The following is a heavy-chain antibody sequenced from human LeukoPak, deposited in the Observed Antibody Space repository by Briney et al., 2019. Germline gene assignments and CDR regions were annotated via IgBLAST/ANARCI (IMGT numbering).Heavy chain of an antibody. V-gene: IGHV4-34*01. D-gene: IGHD3-3*01. CDR2: INHSGST. J-gene: IGHJ4*02. CDR3: ARVRITIFGVVTPFDY. CDR1: GGSFSGYY. Sequence: PSETLSLTCAVYGGSFSGYYWSWIRQPPGKGLEWIGGINHSGSTNYNTSLKSRVTISVDTSKNQFSLKLSSVTAVDTAVYYCARVRITIFGVVTPFDYWGQGTLVTVSS.